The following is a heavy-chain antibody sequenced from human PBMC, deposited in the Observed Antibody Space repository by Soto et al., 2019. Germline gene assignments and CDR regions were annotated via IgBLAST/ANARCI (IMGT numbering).Heavy chain of an antibody. Sequence: QVQLQESGPGLVKPSGTLSLICNVSNKYINTSHWWTWFRQSPGKGLEWIGEISHGGSTNYNPSLKSRVTISVDKSNNQFSLKLTSVTASDTAIYYCARRCFFDWSGSFDHWGHGTLVTVSS. V-gene: IGHV4-4*02. CDR1: NKYINTSHW. CDR3: ARRCFFDWSGSFDH. D-gene: IGHD3-9*01. CDR2: ISHGGST. J-gene: IGHJ4*01.